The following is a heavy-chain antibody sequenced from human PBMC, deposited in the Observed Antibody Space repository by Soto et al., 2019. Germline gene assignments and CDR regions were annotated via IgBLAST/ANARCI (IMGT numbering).Heavy chain of an antibody. CDR1: GFTFSSYW. D-gene: IGHD3-10*01. J-gene: IGHJ6*03. V-gene: IGHV3-7*01. CDR2: IKQDGSEK. CDR3: ARNTGTDYYYYMDV. Sequence: GGSLRLSCAASGFTFSSYWMSWVRQAPGKGLEWVANIKQDGSEKYYVDSVKGRFTISRDNAKNSLYLQMNSLRAEDTAVYYCARNTGTDYYYYMDVWGKGTTDTVSS.